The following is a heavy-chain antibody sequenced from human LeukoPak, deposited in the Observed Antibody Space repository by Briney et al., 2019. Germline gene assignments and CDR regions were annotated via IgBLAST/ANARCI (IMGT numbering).Heavy chain of an antibody. CDR1: GFTFSSYG. CDR3: ARLTSATVTYDY. J-gene: IGHJ4*02. CDR2: ISYDGSNK. Sequence: GRSLRLSCAASGFTFSSYGMHWVRQAPGKGLEWVAVISYDGSNKYYADSVKGRFTISRDNSKNTLYLQMNSLRAEDTAVYYCARLTSATVTYDYWGQGTLVTVSS. V-gene: IGHV3-30*03. D-gene: IGHD4-17*01.